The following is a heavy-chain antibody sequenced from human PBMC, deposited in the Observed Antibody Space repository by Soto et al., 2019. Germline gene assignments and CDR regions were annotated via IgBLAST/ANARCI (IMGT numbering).Heavy chain of an antibody. CDR3: ARGSSCGWDCYALPSYGMDV. Sequence: QVQLVQSGAEVKKPGSSVKVSCKASGGTFSSYAISWVRQAPGQGLEWMGGIIPIFGTANYAQKFQGRVTITADESTSTAYMELSSLRSEDTAVDYCARGSSCGWDCYALPSYGMDVWGQGTTVTVSS. V-gene: IGHV1-69*12. CDR2: IIPIFGTA. CDR1: GGTFSSYA. J-gene: IGHJ6*02. D-gene: IGHD2-21*02.